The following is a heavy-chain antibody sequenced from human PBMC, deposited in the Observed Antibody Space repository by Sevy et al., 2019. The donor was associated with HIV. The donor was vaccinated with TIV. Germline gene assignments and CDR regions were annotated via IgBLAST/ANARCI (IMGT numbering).Heavy chain of an antibody. J-gene: IGHJ6*03. CDR1: GFTFDSYW. V-gene: IGHV3-74*01. D-gene: IGHD1-26*01. Sequence: GESLKISCVASGFTFDSYWMHWVRQAPGKGLVWVSRINSDASSTPYADSVKGRFTISRDNAKNTLYLQLNRLGAEDTAVYYCTRGDPIVPPAGYYYHMDVWGKGTTVTVSS. CDR3: TRGDPIVPPAGYYYHMDV. CDR2: INSDASST.